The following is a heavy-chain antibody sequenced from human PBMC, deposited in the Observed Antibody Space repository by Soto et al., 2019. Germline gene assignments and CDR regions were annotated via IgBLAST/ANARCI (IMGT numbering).Heavy chain of an antibody. CDR1: GGSISSNY. V-gene: IGHV4-59*12. D-gene: IGHD1-26*01. CDR3: VREEVGTYDY. CDR2: IYYSGTT. Sequence: QVQLQESGPGLVKPSETLSLTCTVSGGSISSNYYSWIRQPPGKGLEWIGYIYYSGTTNYNPSLKXXVXIXVDTSKKQFSLKLSSVTAADTAVYYCVREEVGTYDYWGQGTLVTVSS. J-gene: IGHJ4*02.